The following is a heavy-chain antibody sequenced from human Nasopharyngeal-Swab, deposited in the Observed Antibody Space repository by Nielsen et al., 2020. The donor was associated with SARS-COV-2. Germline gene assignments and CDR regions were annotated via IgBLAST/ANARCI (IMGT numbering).Heavy chain of an antibody. CDR2: IYSSGST. J-gene: IGHJ3*02. CDR3: ATCSSANCYPPDDAFDI. V-gene: IGHV4-61*02. Sequence: SETLSLTCTVSGGYISSGGHYCTWIRHPAGKGLEWIGRIYSSGSTNYNPSLKSRVSISIDTSKNQFSLRLSSVTAADTAMYYCATCSSANCYPPDDAFDIWGQGTMV. D-gene: IGHD2-2*01. CDR1: GGYISSGGHY.